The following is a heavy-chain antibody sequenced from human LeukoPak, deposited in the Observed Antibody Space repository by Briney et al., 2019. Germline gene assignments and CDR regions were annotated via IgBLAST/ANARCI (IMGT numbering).Heavy chain of an antibody. CDR3: ANDKLWGEDYFDY. V-gene: IGHV3-30-3*02. Sequence: GGSLRLSCAASGFTFSSYAMHWVRQAPGKGLEWVAVISYDGSNKYYADSVKGRFTISRDNSKNTLYLQMNSLRAEDTAIYYCANDKLWGEDYFDYWGQGTLVTVSS. D-gene: IGHD3-16*01. CDR2: ISYDGSNK. CDR1: GFTFSSYA. J-gene: IGHJ4*02.